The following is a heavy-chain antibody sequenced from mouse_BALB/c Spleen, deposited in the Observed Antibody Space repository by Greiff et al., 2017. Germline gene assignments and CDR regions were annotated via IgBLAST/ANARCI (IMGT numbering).Heavy chain of an antibody. Sequence: VQLKESGPELVKPGASVKMSCKASGYTFTSYVMHWVKQKPGQGLEWIGYINPYNDGTKYNEKFKGKATLTSDKSSSTAYMELSSLTSEDSAVYSCAKGFAYWGQGTLVTVSA. V-gene: IGHV1-14*01. CDR1: GYTFTSYV. CDR3: AKGFAY. CDR2: INPYNDGT. J-gene: IGHJ3*01.